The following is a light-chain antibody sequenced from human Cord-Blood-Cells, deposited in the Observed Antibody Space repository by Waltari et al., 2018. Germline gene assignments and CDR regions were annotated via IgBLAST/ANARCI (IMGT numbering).Light chain of an antibody. CDR1: QSVLYSSNNKNY. J-gene: IGKJ3*01. Sequence: DIVMTQSPDSLAVSLGERATINCKSSQSVLYSSNNKNYLAWYQRKPGQPPKLLIYWASTREAGVPDRCSGSGSGTDFTLTISSLQAEDVAVYDCQQYYSTPFTFGPGTKVDIK. CDR2: WAS. V-gene: IGKV4-1*01. CDR3: QQYYSTPFT.